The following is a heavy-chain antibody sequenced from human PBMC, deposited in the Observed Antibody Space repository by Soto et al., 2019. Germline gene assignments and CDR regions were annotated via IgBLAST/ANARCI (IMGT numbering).Heavy chain of an antibody. CDR2: INSSSSDS. CDR3: ATEMATIKGCFDK. J-gene: IGHJ4*02. D-gene: IGHD2-8*01. V-gene: IGHV1-2*02. CDR1: GYTFTGYT. Sequence: QAHLVQSGAEVKKPGASVKVSCKASGYTFTGYTFHWVRQAPGQGLEWMAWINSSSSDSSFAPKIQGRVTVTMDAPSSTAYMELTRLRSDDTAVYYCATEMATIKGCFDKWGQGKPVAVSS.